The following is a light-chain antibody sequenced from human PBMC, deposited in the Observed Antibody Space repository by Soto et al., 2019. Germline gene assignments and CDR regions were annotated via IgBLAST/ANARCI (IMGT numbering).Light chain of an antibody. CDR2: DAS. CDR3: QHRSDWPLT. CDR1: QSVSSY. V-gene: IGKV3-11*01. Sequence: EIVLTQSPATLSLSPGERATLSCRASQSVSSYLAWYQQKPGQAPRLLIYDASNRATGIPARFSGSGSGADFTLTINSLEPEDFAVYYCQHRSDWPLTFGGGTMVEIK. J-gene: IGKJ4*01.